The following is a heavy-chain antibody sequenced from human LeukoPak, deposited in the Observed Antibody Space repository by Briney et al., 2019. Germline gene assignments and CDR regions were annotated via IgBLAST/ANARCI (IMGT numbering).Heavy chain of an antibody. Sequence: ASVEVSCKASGYTFTSYDINWVRQATGQGLEWMGWMNPNSGNTGYAQKFQGRVTITRNTSISTAYMELSSLRSEDTAVYYCARGQTGYILYYYYYYYMDVWGKGTTVTVSS. CDR1: GYTFTSYD. V-gene: IGHV1-8*03. CDR3: ARGQTGYILYYYYYYYMDV. D-gene: IGHD3-9*01. J-gene: IGHJ6*03. CDR2: MNPNSGNT.